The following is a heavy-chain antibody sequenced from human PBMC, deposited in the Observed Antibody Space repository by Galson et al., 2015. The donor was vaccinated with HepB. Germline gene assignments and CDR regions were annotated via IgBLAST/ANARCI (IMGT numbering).Heavy chain of an antibody. CDR3: ARERWLQPNYFDY. V-gene: IGHV3-21*01. D-gene: IGHD5-24*01. J-gene: IGHJ4*02. Sequence: SLRLSCAASGFTFSSYSMNWVRQAPGKGLEWVSSISSSSSYIYYADSVKGRFTISRDNAKNSLYLQMNSLRDEDTAVYYCARERWLQPNYFDYWGQGTLVTVSS. CDR2: ISSSSSYI. CDR1: GFTFSSYS.